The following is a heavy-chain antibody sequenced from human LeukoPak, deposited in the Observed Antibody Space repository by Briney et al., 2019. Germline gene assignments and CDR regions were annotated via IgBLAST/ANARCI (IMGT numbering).Heavy chain of an antibody. Sequence: GGSLRLSRAASGNYWMHWVRQAPGKGLVWVSHINSDGSWTSYADSVKGRFTISKDNAKNTVYLQMNNLRAEDTAVYYCVSFYEAYWGRGTLVTVSS. CDR2: INSDGSWT. CDR1: GNYW. CDR3: VSFYEAY. D-gene: IGHD2/OR15-2a*01. J-gene: IGHJ4*02. V-gene: IGHV3-74*01.